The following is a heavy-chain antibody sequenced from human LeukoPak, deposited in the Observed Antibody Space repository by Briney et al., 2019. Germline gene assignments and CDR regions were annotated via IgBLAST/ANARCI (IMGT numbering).Heavy chain of an antibody. CDR3: ATEGFGDLTHYYGMDV. J-gene: IGHJ6*02. V-gene: IGHV1-24*01. D-gene: IGHD3-10*01. Sequence: ASVTVSFRVSGYTLTELSMHWVRQGQGKEREWMGGFDTEDGERIYTQRFQGRVTITEDTSTDTAYMELGSLRSEDTAVYYCATEGFGDLTHYYGMDVWGQGTTVPVS. CDR2: FDTEDGER. CDR1: GYTLTELS.